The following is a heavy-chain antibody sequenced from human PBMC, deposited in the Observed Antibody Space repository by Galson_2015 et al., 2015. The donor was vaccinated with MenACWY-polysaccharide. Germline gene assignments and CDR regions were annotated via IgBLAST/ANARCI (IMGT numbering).Heavy chain of an antibody. V-gene: IGHV3-21*06. D-gene: IGHD6-6*01. Sequence: SLRLSCAASGFTFSTYRMNWVRQAPGTGLEWVSYISSSSAYTYYADSVKGRFTISRDNTKSSLYLQMNSLRADDTGVYFCARDGFPSSSAAFDYWGHGSLVTVSS. J-gene: IGHJ4*01. CDR2: ISSSSAYT. CDR1: GFTFSTYR. CDR3: ARDGFPSSSAAFDY.